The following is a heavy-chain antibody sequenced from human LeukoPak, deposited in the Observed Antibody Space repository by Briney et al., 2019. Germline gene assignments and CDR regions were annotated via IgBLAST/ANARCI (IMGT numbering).Heavy chain of an antibody. CDR1: GGSISSYY. J-gene: IGHJ5*02. Sequence: SETLSLTCTVSGGSISSYYWSWIRQPPGKGPEWIGYIYYSGSTNYNPSLKSRVTISVDTSKNQFSLKLSSVTAADTAVYYCARGIAAAGILNRWFDPWGQGTLVTVSS. CDR3: ARGIAAAGILNRWFDP. CDR2: IYYSGST. D-gene: IGHD6-13*01. V-gene: IGHV4-59*01.